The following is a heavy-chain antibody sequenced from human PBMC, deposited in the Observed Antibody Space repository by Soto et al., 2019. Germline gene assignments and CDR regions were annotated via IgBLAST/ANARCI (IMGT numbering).Heavy chain of an antibody. D-gene: IGHD1-26*01. J-gene: IGHJ4*02. CDR1: GGTFSGHG. CDR3: ASERSAQYFDY. CDR2: IMPAFGSA. Sequence: ASVKVSCKASGGTFSGHGIAWVRQVPGQGLEWMGGIMPAFGSATYAPKFQGRVTISADKSTSTAYMELSSLRSEDTAVYFCASERSAQYFDYWGQGTLVTVSS. V-gene: IGHV1-69*06.